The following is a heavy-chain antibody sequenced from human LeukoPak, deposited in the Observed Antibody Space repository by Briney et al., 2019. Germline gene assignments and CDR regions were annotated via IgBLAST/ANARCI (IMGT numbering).Heavy chain of an antibody. CDR1: GGSVSSGSYY. V-gene: IGHV4-39*07. CDR2: INHSGST. Sequence: SETLSLTCTGSGGSVSSGSYYWSWIRQPPGKGLEWIGEINHSGSTNYNPSLKSRVTISVDTSKNQFSLKLSSVTAADTAVYYCARAVAGTLDYWGQGTLVTVSS. D-gene: IGHD6-19*01. J-gene: IGHJ4*02. CDR3: ARAVAGTLDY.